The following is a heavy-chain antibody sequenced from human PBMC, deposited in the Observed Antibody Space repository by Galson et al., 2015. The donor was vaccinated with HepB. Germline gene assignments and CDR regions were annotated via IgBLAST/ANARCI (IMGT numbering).Heavy chain of an antibody. V-gene: IGHV4-39*01. D-gene: IGHD6-13*01. J-gene: IGHJ4*02. CDR3: ARTPGIAAADY. CDR1: GGSISSSTDY. Sequence: LSLTCTVSGGSISSSTDYWGWIRQPPGKGLEWIGSISYSGNTYYNPSLKSRVTISVDPSKNQISLKLSSVTAADTAVYFCARTPGIAAADYWGQGTLVTVSS. CDR2: ISYSGNT.